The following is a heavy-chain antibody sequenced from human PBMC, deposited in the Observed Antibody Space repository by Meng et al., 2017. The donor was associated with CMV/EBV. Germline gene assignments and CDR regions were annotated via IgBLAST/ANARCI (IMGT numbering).Heavy chain of an antibody. D-gene: IGHD5-12*01. CDR1: GGSISSSSYY. CDR3: AATQPGYRHYYYGMDV. V-gene: IGHV4-39*07. CDR2: IYYSGST. Sequence: GPLRLSCTVSGGSISSSSYYWGWIRQPPGKGLEWIGSIYYSGSTYYNPSLKSRVTISVDTSKNQFSLKLSSVTAADTAVYYCAATQPGYRHYYYGMDVWGQGTTVTVSS. J-gene: IGHJ6*02.